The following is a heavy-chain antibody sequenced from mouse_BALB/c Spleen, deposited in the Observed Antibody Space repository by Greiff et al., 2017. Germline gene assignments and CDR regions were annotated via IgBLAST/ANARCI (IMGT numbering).Heavy chain of an antibody. CDR1: GYTFTSYY. CDR3: ARIYYGNYCDY. J-gene: IGHJ2*01. D-gene: IGHD2-1*01. V-gene: IGHV1S56*01. CDR2: IYPGNVNT. Sequence: VKLMESGPELVKPGASVRISCKASGYTFTSYYIHWVKQRPGQGLEWIGWIYPGNVNTKYNEKFKGKATLTADKSSSTAYMQLSSLTSEDSAVYFCARIYYGNYCDYWGQGTTLTVSS.